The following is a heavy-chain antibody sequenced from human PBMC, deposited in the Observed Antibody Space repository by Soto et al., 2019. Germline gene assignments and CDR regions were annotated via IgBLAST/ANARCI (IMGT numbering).Heavy chain of an antibody. V-gene: IGHV3-23*01. CDR2: LSGGGNSP. CDR1: GFTFSNSA. CDR3: AKVGYCNIMDCFDKFDS. D-gene: IGHD2-15*01. Sequence: EVQLLESGGGLVQPGGSLRLSCSASGFTFSNSAMSWVRQAPGKGLEWVSSLSGGGNSPKYTDSVKGRFTVSRDNSENTLYLQMNSLRVGDTAIYFCAKVGYCNIMDCFDKFDSWGRGTLVTVSS. J-gene: IGHJ4*02.